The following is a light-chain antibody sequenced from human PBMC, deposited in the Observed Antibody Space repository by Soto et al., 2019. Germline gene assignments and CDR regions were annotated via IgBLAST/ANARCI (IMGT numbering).Light chain of an antibody. V-gene: IGLV2-8*01. Sequence: QSVLTQPPSASGSPGQSVTISCTGTSSDVGGYDYVSWYQQHPGKAPKLMIYEVTIRPSGVSDRFSGSKSVNTASLTVSGLQAEDEADYYCSSYTGGNPSYVFGTGTQLTVL. CDR1: SSDVGGYDY. CDR3: SSYTGGNPSYV. J-gene: IGLJ1*01. CDR2: EVT.